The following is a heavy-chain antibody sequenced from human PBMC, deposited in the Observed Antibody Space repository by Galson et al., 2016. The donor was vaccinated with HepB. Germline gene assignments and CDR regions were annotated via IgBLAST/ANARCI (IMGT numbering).Heavy chain of an antibody. V-gene: IGHV1-69*13. CDR3: ARYWDYQELYYYYNMDV. CDR2: IIPMFGTP. CDR1: GGTFSNYA. Sequence: SVKVSCKASGGTFSNYAIGWVRPAPGQGLEWMGGIIPMFGTPNYAQKFQTRVTITPDESTSKSYMALSSLRSEDTALYYCARYWDYQELYYYYNMDVWGQGTTVTVSS. J-gene: IGHJ6*02. D-gene: IGHD1-7*01.